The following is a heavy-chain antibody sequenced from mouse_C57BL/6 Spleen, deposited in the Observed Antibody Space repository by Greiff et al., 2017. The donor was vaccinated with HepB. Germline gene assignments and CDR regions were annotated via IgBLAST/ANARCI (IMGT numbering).Heavy chain of an antibody. Sequence: VKLVESGPGLVAPSQSLSITCTVSGFSLTSYAISWVRQPPGKGLEWLGVIWTGGGTNYNSALKSRLSISKDNSKSQVFLKMNSLQTDDTARYYCARNLNYYGSSHWYFDVGGTGTTVTVSS. V-gene: IGHV2-9-1*01. CDR2: IWTGGGT. J-gene: IGHJ1*03. D-gene: IGHD1-1*01. CDR3: ARNLNYYGSSHWYFDV. CDR1: GFSLTSYA.